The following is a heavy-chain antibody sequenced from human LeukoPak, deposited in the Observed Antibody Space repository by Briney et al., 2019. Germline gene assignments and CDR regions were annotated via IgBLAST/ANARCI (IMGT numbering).Heavy chain of an antibody. CDR1: GGSFSGYY. CDR3: ARRPRITIFGVGGHTYYFDY. D-gene: IGHD3-3*01. CDR2: INHSGST. Sequence: PSETPSLTCAVYGGSFSGYYWSWIRQPPGKGLEWIGEINHSGSTNYNPSLKSRVTISVDTSRNQFSLKLSSVTAADTAVYYCARRPRITIFGVGGHTYYFDYWGQGTLVTVSS. V-gene: IGHV4-34*01. J-gene: IGHJ4*02.